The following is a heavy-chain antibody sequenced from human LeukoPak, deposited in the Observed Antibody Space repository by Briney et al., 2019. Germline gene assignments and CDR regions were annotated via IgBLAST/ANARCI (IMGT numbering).Heavy chain of an antibody. D-gene: IGHD6-19*01. J-gene: IGHJ4*02. CDR2: ITGSSRST. V-gene: IGHV3-23*01. CDR1: GFTFSSYA. CDR3: AKDTPLTAYSPGWSGNSFDS. Sequence: GGSLRLSCAASGFTFSSYAMSWVHQAPGKGLEWVSTITGSSRSTYYADSVRGRFTISRDNSKNTLYLQMNSLTAEDTAVYYCAKDTPLTAYSPGWSGNSFDSWGQGTLVTVSS.